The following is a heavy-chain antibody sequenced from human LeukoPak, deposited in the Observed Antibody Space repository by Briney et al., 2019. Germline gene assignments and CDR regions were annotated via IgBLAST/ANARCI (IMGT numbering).Heavy chain of an antibody. Sequence: PSETLSLTCTFSGGSISNYYWSWIRQPPGKGLEWIGYVYYSGNTNYNASLKSRVTISIDTSKSQFSLKLNSVTAADTAVYYCARGWTRYCSGGSCYSDWGQGTLVTVSS. D-gene: IGHD2-15*01. CDR1: GGSISNYY. V-gene: IGHV4-59*01. J-gene: IGHJ4*02. CDR3: ARGWTRYCSGGSCYSD. CDR2: VYYSGNT.